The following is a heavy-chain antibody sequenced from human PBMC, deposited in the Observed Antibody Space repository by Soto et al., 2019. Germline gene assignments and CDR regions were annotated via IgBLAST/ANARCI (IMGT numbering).Heavy chain of an antibody. Sequence: GESLKISCKGSGYSFTSYWIGWVRQMPGKGLEWMGIIYPGDSDTRYSPSFQGQVTISADKSISTAYRQWSRLKASDTAMYYCARFLQGYCSGGSCYSSQVPNYYYGMDVWGQGTTVTVSS. CDR2: IYPGDSDT. V-gene: IGHV5-51*01. CDR1: GYSFTSYW. CDR3: ARFLQGYCSGGSCYSSQVPNYYYGMDV. D-gene: IGHD2-15*01. J-gene: IGHJ6*02.